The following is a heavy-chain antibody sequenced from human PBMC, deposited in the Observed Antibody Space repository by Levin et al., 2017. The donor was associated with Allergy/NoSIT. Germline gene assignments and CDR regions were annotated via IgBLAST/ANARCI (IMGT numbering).Heavy chain of an antibody. D-gene: IGHD3-3*01. CDR1: VSIFSDYG. Sequence: PGGSLRLSCTASVSIFSDYGMHWVRQAPGKGLEWVAVISYDGGQTSYADSVEGRFTISRDNAKKTLFLQMNSLRPEDTAVYYCAKDFRNLLDYNYWSGSYNYGMDVWGQGTTVTVSS. V-gene: IGHV3-30*18. CDR3: AKDFRNLLDYNYWSGSYNYGMDV. J-gene: IGHJ6*02. CDR2: ISYDGGQT.